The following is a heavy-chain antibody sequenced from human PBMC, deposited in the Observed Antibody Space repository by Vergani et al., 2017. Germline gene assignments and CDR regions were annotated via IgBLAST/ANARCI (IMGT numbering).Heavy chain of an antibody. D-gene: IGHD2-2*01. Sequence: QVQLVQSGAEVKKPGSSVKVSCKASGGTFSSYAISWVRQAPGQGLEWMGRIIPIFGTANYAQKFQGRVTITAYKSTSTAYMELSSLRSEDTAVYYCARDQIVVVPAAEIATDYWGQGTLVTVSS. V-gene: IGHV1-69*14. J-gene: IGHJ4*02. CDR2: IIPIFGTA. CDR3: ARDQIVVVPAAEIATDY. CDR1: GGTFSSYA.